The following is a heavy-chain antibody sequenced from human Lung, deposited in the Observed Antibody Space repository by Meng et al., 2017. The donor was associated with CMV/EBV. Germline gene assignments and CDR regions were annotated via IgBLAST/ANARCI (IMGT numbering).Heavy chain of an antibody. CDR2: IYYSGST. V-gene: IGHV4-39*07. D-gene: IGHD6-6*01. J-gene: IGHJ4*02. CDR3: ARDQYSSSSPFDY. Sequence: LQLQGSGPGLVKPSETLSLTCTVSGGSISSSSYYGGWIRQPPGKGLEWIGSIYYSGSTYYNPSLKSRVTISVDTSKNQFSLKLSSVTAADTAVYYCARDQYSSSSPFDYWGQGTLVTVSS. CDR1: GGSISSSSYY.